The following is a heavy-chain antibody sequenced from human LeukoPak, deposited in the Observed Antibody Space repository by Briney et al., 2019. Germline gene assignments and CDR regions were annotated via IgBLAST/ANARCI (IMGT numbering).Heavy chain of an antibody. D-gene: IGHD5-18*01. Sequence: ASVKVSCKASGYTFTSYGISWVRQAPGQGLEWMGWISAYNDNTNYAQKLQGRVTTTTDTSTSTAYMELRSLRSDDTAVYYCASGDSYGSLFDYWGQGTLVTVSS. J-gene: IGHJ4*02. V-gene: IGHV1-18*01. CDR1: GYTFTSYG. CDR2: ISAYNDNT. CDR3: ASGDSYGSLFDY.